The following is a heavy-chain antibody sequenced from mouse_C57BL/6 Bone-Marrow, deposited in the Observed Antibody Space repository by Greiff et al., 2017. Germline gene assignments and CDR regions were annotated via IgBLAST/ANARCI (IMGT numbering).Heavy chain of an antibody. CDR3: ARPPYYYGSSRGYFDV. V-gene: IGHV5-6*02. D-gene: IGHD1-1*01. Sequence: EVMLVESGGDLVKPGGSLKLSCAASGFTFSSYGMSCVRQTPDKRLEWVATISSGGSYTYYPDSVKGRFTISRDNAKNTLYLQMSSLKSEDTAMYYCARPPYYYGSSRGYFDVWGTGTTVTVSS. CDR2: ISSGGSYT. J-gene: IGHJ1*03. CDR1: GFTFSSYG.